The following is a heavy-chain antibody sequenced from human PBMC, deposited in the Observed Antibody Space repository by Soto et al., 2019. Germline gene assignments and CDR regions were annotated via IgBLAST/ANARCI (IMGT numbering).Heavy chain of an antibody. CDR1: GGTFSNYA. CDR2: IIPIFGTA. Sequence: EASVKVSCKASGGTFSNYAITWVRQAPGQGLEWLGRIIPIFGTANYAQKFQGRVTITADESTTTAYMELSSLRSEDTAVYYCARGPNPYYFDYWGQGTLVTVSS. J-gene: IGHJ4*02. CDR3: ARGPNPYYFDY. V-gene: IGHV1-69*13.